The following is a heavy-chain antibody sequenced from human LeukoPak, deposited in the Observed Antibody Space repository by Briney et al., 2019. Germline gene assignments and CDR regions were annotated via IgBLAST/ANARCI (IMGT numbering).Heavy chain of an antibody. CDR3: ASDILTGSPSLDY. J-gene: IGHJ4*02. Sequence: PGGSLRLSCAASGFTFSSYAMHWVRQAPGKGLEWVAVISYDGSNKYYADSVKGRFTISRDNSKNTLYLQMNSLRAEDTAVYYCASDILTGSPSLDYWGQGTLVTVSS. CDR1: GFTFSSYA. V-gene: IGHV3-30-3*01. CDR2: ISYDGSNK. D-gene: IGHD3-9*01.